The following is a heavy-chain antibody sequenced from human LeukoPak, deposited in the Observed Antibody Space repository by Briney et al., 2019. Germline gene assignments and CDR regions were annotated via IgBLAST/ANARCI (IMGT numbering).Heavy chain of an antibody. D-gene: IGHD3-3*01. V-gene: IGHV1-2*02. CDR1: GYTFTGYY. Sequence: ASVKVSCKASGYTFTGYYMHWVRQAPGQGLEWMGWINPNSGGTNYAQKFQGRVTMTRDTSISTAYMELSRLRSDDTAVYNCARDSSYDFWSGTNWFDPWGQGTLVTVSS. CDR2: INPNSGGT. CDR3: ARDSSYDFWSGTNWFDP. J-gene: IGHJ5*02.